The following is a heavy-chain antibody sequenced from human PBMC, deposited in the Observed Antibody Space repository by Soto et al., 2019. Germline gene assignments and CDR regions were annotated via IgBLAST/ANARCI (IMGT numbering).Heavy chain of an antibody. CDR2: IGVYANT. V-gene: IGHV3-23*01. CDR3: AKESTVGSPGDYFDS. CDR1: GFTFSSYD. D-gene: IGHD1-26*01. J-gene: IGHJ4*02. Sequence: GGSLRLSCAASGFTFSSYDMNWVRQAPGKGLEWVSAIGVYANTYYADSVKGRFTISRDDSRNTVHLQLNSLRVDDTAVYYCAKESTVGSPGDYFDSWGQGTLVTVS.